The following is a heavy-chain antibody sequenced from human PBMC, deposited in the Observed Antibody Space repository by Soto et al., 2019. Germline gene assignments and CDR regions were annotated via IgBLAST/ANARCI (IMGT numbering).Heavy chain of an antibody. J-gene: IGHJ4*02. V-gene: IGHV3-30-3*01. CDR2: ISYDGSNK. CDR3: ARDGSNYYDSSGLPDY. Sequence: HPGGSLRLSCAASGFTFSSYAMHWVRQAPGKGLEWVAVISYDGSNKYYADSVKGRFTISRDNSKNTLYLQMNSLRAEDTAVYYCARDGSNYYDSSGLPDYWGQGALVTVSS. D-gene: IGHD3-22*01. CDR1: GFTFSSYA.